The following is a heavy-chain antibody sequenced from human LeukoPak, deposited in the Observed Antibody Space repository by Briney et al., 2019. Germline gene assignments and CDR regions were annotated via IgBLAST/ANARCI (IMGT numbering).Heavy chain of an antibody. Sequence: PSQTLSLTCTVSGGSISSGGYYWSWIRQHPGKGLEWIGYIYYSGSTYYNPSLKSRVTISVDTSKNQFSLKLSSVTAADTAVYYCARDRSGYANYYYGMDVWGQGTTVTVSS. V-gene: IGHV4-31*03. CDR1: GGSISSGGYY. CDR2: IYYSGST. D-gene: IGHD3-3*01. J-gene: IGHJ6*02. CDR3: ARDRSGYANYYYGMDV.